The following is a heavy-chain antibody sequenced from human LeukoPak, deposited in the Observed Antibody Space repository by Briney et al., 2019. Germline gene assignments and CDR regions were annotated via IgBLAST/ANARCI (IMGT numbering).Heavy chain of an antibody. CDR1: GFTFSSYA. V-gene: IGHV3-23*01. CDR2: ISGSGGST. D-gene: IGHD5-18*01. Sequence: PGGSLRLSCAASGFTFSSYAMSWVRQAPGKGLEWVSGISGSGGSTYYADPVKGRFTISRDNSKNTLYLQMNSLRAEDTAVYYCAKDPLNTVMVSPTFDYWGQGTLVTVSS. J-gene: IGHJ4*02. CDR3: AKDPLNTVMVSPTFDY.